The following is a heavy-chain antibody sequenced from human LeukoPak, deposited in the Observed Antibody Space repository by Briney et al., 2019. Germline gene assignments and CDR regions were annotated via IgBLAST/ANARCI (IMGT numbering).Heavy chain of an antibody. J-gene: IGHJ4*02. V-gene: IGHV3-23*01. CDR1: GFTFSSYW. CDR3: ARVRVGTNPYYFDS. Sequence: GGSLRLSCAASGFTFSSYWMSWVRQAPGKGLEWVSAISGSGGSTYYADSVKGRFTISRDNSKNTLYLQMNSLRAEDTAVYYCARVRVGTNPYYFDSWGQGTLVTVSS. CDR2: ISGSGGST. D-gene: IGHD1-26*01.